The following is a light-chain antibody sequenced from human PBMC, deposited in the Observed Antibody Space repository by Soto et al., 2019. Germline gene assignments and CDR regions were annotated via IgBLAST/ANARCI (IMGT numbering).Light chain of an antibody. V-gene: IGKV4-1*01. CDR3: QQYESTPPT. CDR1: QSVLYSSNNKNY. J-gene: IGKJ2*01. Sequence: DIVMTQSPDSLAVSLGERATINCKSGQSVLYSSNNKNYLAWYQQRPGQPPKLLIYWASTRESGVPDRFSGSGSGTDFTLTITSLQAEDVAVYYCQQYESTPPTFCQGTKLEIK. CDR2: WAS.